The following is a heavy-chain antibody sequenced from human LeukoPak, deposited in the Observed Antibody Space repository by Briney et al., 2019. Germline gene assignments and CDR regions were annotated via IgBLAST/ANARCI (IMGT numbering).Heavy chain of an antibody. CDR3: ARASGDSSGWAIDY. CDR1: VGSISSYY. Sequence: SEALSLTRTVSVGSISSYYWSWIRPPPGKGVEWIGYIYYSGSTNYNPSPESRVTITVDTSKNQFSLKLSSVTAADKAVDYCARASGDSSGWAIDYWGQGTLVTVSS. V-gene: IGHV4-59*01. J-gene: IGHJ4*02. CDR2: IYYSGST. D-gene: IGHD6-19*01.